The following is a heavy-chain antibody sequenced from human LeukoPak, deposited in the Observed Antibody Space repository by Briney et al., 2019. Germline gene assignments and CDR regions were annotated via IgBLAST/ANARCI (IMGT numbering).Heavy chain of an antibody. Sequence: PGGSLRLSCAASGFTFSSYSMNWVRQAPGKGLEWVSSISSSSSYIYYADSVKGRFTISRDNSKNTLYLQMNSLRAGDTAVYYCAKDRNVNKWELGYYFDYWGQGTLVTVSS. V-gene: IGHV3-21*01. J-gene: IGHJ4*02. CDR1: GFTFSSYS. CDR3: AKDRNVNKWELGYYFDY. D-gene: IGHD1-26*01. CDR2: ISSSSSYI.